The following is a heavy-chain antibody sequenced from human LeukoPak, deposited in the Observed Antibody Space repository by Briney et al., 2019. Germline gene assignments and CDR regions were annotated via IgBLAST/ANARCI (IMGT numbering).Heavy chain of an antibody. J-gene: IGHJ2*01. D-gene: IGHD3-10*01. CDR2: LHPSGCRR. CDR3: ARGGGRYGSGSYYSSTLYWYFDL. Sequence: GGSVNDSCKACVYTFIGYYMHWVRPAPGQGLAWMGVLHPSGCRRSYAQEFQGGVIMTRQRSTRTVYMELSSLKSEDTAVYYCARGGGRYGSGSYYSSTLYWYFDLWGRGTLVTVSS. CDR1: VYTFIGYY. V-gene: IGHV1-46*01.